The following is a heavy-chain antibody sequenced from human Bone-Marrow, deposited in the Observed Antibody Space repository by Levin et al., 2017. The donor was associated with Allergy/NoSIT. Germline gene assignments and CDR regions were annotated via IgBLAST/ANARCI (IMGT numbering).Heavy chain of an antibody. D-gene: IGHD4-17*01. Sequence: GGSLRLSCAASGFNFDIYSMNWVLQAPGKGLEWVASISGSSGYIHYADSLKRRFTVSRDNAQRSLFLEMTSLTAEDTAVYYCARNAADDYGDFSPLYYWGQGILVTVSS. CDR1: GFNFDIYS. CDR2: ISGSSGYI. V-gene: IGHV3-21*01. CDR3: ARNAADDYGDFSPLYY. J-gene: IGHJ4*02.